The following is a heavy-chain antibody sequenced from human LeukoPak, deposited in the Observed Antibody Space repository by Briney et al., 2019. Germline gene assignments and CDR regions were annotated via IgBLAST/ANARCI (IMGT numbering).Heavy chain of an antibody. J-gene: IGHJ5*02. CDR2: INPNSGGT. Sequence: ASVKVSCKASGYTFTGYYMHWVRQAPGQRLEWMGWINPNSGGTNYAQKFQRRVTTTRDTSISTAYMELSRLRSDDTAVYYCARGGKEWELSWGQGTLVTVSS. V-gene: IGHV1-2*02. CDR3: ARGGKEWELS. D-gene: IGHD1-26*01. CDR1: GYTFTGYY.